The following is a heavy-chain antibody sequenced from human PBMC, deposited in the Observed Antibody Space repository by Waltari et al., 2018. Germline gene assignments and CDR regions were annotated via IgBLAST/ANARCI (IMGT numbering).Heavy chain of an antibody. Sequence: RQAAGKGVGWGAIITIDGSNRNYADSVKGRFTISRGISQNTLEPQMNTLGREDTAVYYCWRGGLGYKDNWYSFVNVWGQGTLVTVSS. CDR2: ITIDGSNR. D-gene: IGHD2-21*02. V-gene: IGHV3-30-3*01. CDR3: WRGGLGYKDNWYSFVNV. J-gene: IGHJ4*02.